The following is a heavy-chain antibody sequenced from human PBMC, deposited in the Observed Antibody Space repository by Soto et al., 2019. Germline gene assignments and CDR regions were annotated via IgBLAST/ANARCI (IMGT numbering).Heavy chain of an antibody. CDR2: INPSGGST. CDR1: GYTFTSYY. CDR3: ARAWSIAVAKPYFDY. D-gene: IGHD6-19*01. J-gene: IGHJ4*02. Sequence: ASVKVSCKESGYTFTSYYMHWVRQAPGQGLEWMGIINPSGGSTSYAQKFQGRVTMTRDTSTSTVYMELSSLRSEDTAVYYWARAWSIAVAKPYFDYWGQGTLVTVSS. V-gene: IGHV1-46*01.